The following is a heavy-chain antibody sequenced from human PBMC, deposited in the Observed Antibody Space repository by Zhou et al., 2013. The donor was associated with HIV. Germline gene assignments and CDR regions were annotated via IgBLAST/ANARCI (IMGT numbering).Heavy chain of an antibody. CDR1: GYTLTDFG. CDR2: ISPYYGNT. J-gene: IGHJ4*02. D-gene: IGHD1-26*01. CDR3: ARDQTRLGGPGAY. V-gene: IGHV1-18*01. Sequence: QVQLVQSGPEVKRPGASVKVSCKASGYTLTDFGISWVRQAPGQGLEWMGWISPYYGNTNSAQKFRGRLAMSTDTSTSTAYMELRSLRSDDTAVYYCARDQTRLGGPGAYWGQGTLVTVS.